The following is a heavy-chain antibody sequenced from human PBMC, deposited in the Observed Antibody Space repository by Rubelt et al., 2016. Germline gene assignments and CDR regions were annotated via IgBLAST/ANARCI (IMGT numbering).Heavy chain of an antibody. Sequence: QVQLVQSGAEVKKPGASVKVSCKASGYTFTSYGISWVRQAPGQGLEWMGWISAYNGNTNYAQKLTGRVTMTTDTSTSTAYMELRSLRSDDTAVDYCARDRIRIAARQGWYFDLWGRGTLVTVSS. V-gene: IGHV1-18*01. CDR2: ISAYNGNT. J-gene: IGHJ2*01. CDR1: GYTFTSYG. D-gene: IGHD6-6*01. CDR3: ARDRIRIAARQGWYFDL.